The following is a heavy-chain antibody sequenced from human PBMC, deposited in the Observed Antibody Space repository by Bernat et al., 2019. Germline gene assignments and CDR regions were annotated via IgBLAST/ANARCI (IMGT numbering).Heavy chain of an antibody. Sequence: QVQLVQSGAEVKKPGSSVKVSCKASGGTFSSYAISWVRQAPGQGLEWMGGIIPIFGTANYAQKFQGRVTITADESTSTAYMELSSLRSEDTAVYYCARDSFADVWRPVDTAMVFYYYGMDVWGQGTTVTVSS. CDR2: IIPIFGTA. CDR1: GGTFSSYA. J-gene: IGHJ6*02. D-gene: IGHD5-18*01. CDR3: ARDSFADVWRPVDTAMVFYYYGMDV. V-gene: IGHV1-69*12.